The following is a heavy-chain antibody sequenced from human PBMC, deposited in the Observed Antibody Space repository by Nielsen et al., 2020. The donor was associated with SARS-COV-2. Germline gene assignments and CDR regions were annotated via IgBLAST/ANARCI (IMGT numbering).Heavy chain of an antibody. V-gene: IGHV1-69*13. D-gene: IGHD6-6*01. CDR1: GGTFSSYA. Sequence: SVQVSCKASGGTFSSYAISWVRQAPGQGLEWMGGIIPIFGTANYAQKFQGRVTITADESTSTAYMELSSLRSEDTAVYYCARSSEYSSSSGILDYYYYYMDVWGKGTTVTVSS. J-gene: IGHJ6*03. CDR3: ARSSEYSSSSGILDYYYYYMDV. CDR2: IIPIFGTA.